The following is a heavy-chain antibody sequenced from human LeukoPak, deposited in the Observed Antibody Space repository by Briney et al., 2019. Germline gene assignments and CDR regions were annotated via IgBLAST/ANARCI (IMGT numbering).Heavy chain of an antibody. CDR1: GYTFTSYD. CDR3: ARKVPAARRGRWFDP. CDR2: TNPNSGNT. D-gene: IGHD2-2*01. Sequence: ASVKVSCKASGYTFTSYDINWVRQATGQGLEWMGWTNPNSGNTGYAQRFQGRVTITRNTSISTAYMELSSLRSEDTAMYYCARKVPAARRGRWFDPWGQGTLVTVSS. V-gene: IGHV1-8*03. J-gene: IGHJ5*02.